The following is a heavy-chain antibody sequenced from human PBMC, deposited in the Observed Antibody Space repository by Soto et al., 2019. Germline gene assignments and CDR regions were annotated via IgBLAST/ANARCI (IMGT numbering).Heavy chain of an antibody. CDR2: INHSGST. V-gene: IGHV4-34*01. CDR3: ARDPYGDYGPRSGVR. CDR1: GGSFSGYY. D-gene: IGHD2-21*02. J-gene: IGHJ4*02. Sequence: SETLSLTCAVYGGSFSGYYWSWIRQPPGKGLEWIGEINHSGSTNYNPSLKSRVTISVDTSKNQFSLKLSSVTAADTAVYYCARDPYGDYGPRSGVRWGQGTLVTVS.